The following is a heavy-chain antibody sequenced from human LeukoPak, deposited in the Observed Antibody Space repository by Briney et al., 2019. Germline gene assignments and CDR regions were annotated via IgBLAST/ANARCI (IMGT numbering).Heavy chain of an antibody. D-gene: IGHD3-10*01. CDR2: INSDGSST. J-gene: IGHJ1*01. CDR1: GFTFSSYW. V-gene: IGHV3-74*01. CDR3: ARVGEGAAAAYFQH. Sequence: GGSLRLSCAASGFTFSSYWMHWVRQAPGKGLVWVSRINSDGSSTSYADSVKGRFTISKDNAKNTLNLQMNSLRAEDTAVYYCARVGEGAAAAYFQHWGQGTLVTVSS.